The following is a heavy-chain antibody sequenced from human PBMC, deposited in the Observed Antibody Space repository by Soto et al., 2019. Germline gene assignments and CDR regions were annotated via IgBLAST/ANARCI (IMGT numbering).Heavy chain of an antibody. CDR3: ARDLASSGSGAFDI. V-gene: IGHV3-7*03. CDR1: GFTFSSSW. CDR2: IKQDGSEK. Sequence: GGSLRLSCAASGFTFSSSWLHWDSQAPGRGLEWVADIKQDGSEKYYVDSLRGRFTISRDNAKNSLYLQMNSLRAEDTAVYYCARDLASSGSGAFDIWGQGTMVTVSS. J-gene: IGHJ3*02. D-gene: IGHD3-22*01.